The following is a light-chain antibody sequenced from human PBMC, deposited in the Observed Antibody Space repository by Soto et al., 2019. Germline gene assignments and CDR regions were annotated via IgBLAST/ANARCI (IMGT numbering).Light chain of an antibody. V-gene: IGLV2-8*01. Sequence: QSVLTQPPSASGSPGQSVTISCTGTSSDVGGYNYVSWYQQHPGKAPKLIIYEVSKRPSGVPNRFSGSKSGNTASLTVSGLQAEDDADYYCSSYAGTNKGVFGGGTKLTAL. CDR1: SSDVGGYNY. CDR3: SSYAGTNKGV. J-gene: IGLJ2*01. CDR2: EVS.